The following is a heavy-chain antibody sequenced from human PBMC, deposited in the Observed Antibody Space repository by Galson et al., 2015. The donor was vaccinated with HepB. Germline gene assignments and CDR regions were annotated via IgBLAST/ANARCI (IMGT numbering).Heavy chain of an antibody. CDR1: GFTFSSYP. D-gene: IGHD1-26*01. V-gene: IGHV3-30-3*01. CDR3: AREAIVGATRGYYFDY. CDR2: ISYDGSNK. Sequence: SLRLSCAASGFTFSSYPMHWVRQAPGKGLEWVAVISYDGSNKYYADSVKGRFTISRDNSKNMLYLQMNSLRAEDTAVYYCAREAIVGATRGYYFDYWGQGTLVTVSS. J-gene: IGHJ4*02.